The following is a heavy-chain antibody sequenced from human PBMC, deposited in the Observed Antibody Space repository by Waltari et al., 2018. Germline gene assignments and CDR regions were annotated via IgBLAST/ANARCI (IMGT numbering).Heavy chain of an antibody. Sequence: QVQLQESGPGLVKPSGTLSLTCAVSGGSISSNNWWSWVRQPPGKGLEWIGEIYQSGSTNNTPALKSRVTISGDKSKNQFSWKRSSVTAADTAVYYCSRVMEMATVVDSWGQGTLVTVSS. J-gene: IGHJ4*02. D-gene: IGHD4-4*01. CDR1: GGSISSNNW. CDR3: SRVMEMATVVDS. CDR2: IYQSGST. V-gene: IGHV4-4*02.